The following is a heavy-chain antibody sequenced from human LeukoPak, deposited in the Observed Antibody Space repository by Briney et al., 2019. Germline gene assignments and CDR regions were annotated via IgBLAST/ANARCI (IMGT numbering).Heavy chain of an antibody. J-gene: IGHJ5*02. CDR1: GVSISSYY. CDR3: ARDWRRSSGWYLGDWFDP. CDR2: IYYSGST. Sequence: SETLSLTCTVSGVSISSYYWSWIRQPPGKGLEWIGYIYYSGSTNYNPSLKSRVTISVDTSKNQFSLKLSSVTAADTAVYYCARDWRRSSGWYLGDWFDPWGQGTLVTVSS. D-gene: IGHD6-19*01. V-gene: IGHV4-59*01.